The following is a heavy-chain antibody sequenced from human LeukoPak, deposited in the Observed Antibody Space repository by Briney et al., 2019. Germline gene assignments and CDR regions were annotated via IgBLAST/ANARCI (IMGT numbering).Heavy chain of an antibody. D-gene: IGHD4-17*01. Sequence: PSQTLSLTCTVSGGSISSGSYYWSWIRQPAGTGLEWIGRIYTSGSTNYNPSLKSRVTISVDTSKNQFSLKLSSVTAADTAVYYCARCDGDTNWFDPWGQGTLVTVSS. CDR3: ARCDGDTNWFDP. V-gene: IGHV4-61*02. J-gene: IGHJ5*02. CDR1: GGSISSGSYY. CDR2: IYTSGST.